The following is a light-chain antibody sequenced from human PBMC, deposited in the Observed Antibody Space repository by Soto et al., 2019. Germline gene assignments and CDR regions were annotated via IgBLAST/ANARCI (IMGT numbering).Light chain of an antibody. J-gene: IGKJ1*01. CDR1: QNVNSY. CDR3: QQRSDWPVT. Sequence: EIVLTQSPATLSLSPGERATLSCRASQNVNSYFAWYQQKPGQAPRLLIYDPSNRPTGIPARFSGSGSGTDFTLTISSLEPEDFAIYYCQQRSDWPVTFGQGTKVEIK. CDR2: DPS. V-gene: IGKV3-11*01.